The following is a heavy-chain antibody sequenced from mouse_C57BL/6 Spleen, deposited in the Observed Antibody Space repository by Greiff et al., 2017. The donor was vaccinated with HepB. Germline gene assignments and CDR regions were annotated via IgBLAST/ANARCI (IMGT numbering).Heavy chain of an antibody. J-gene: IGHJ4*01. D-gene: IGHD2-4*01. V-gene: IGHV7-3*01. CDR2: IRNKANGYTT. CDR1: GFTFTDYY. CDR3: AKYVRSDYDGDYAMDY. Sequence: EVQLQESGGGLVQPGGSLSLSCAASGFTFTDYYMSWVRQSPGKALEWLGFIRNKANGYTTEYSASVQGRFTISRDNSESILYLLMNALRAEDTADYYSAKYVRSDYDGDYAMDYWGQGTSVTVSS.